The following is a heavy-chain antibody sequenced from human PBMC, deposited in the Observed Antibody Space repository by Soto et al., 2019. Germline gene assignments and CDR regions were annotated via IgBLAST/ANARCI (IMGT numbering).Heavy chain of an antibody. Sequence: QVQLVQSGAEVRKPGASVRVSCKASGYTFSSDGIVWVRQAPGQGLEWMGWISGNNGDTNYAQKLQGRVAMTTGTSTNTAYMELRSLTSDDTAVYYCARVFKQWLPPDYWGQGTLVTVSS. CDR3: ARVFKQWLPPDY. V-gene: IGHV1-18*01. CDR1: GYTFSSDG. D-gene: IGHD6-19*01. CDR2: ISGNNGDT. J-gene: IGHJ4*02.